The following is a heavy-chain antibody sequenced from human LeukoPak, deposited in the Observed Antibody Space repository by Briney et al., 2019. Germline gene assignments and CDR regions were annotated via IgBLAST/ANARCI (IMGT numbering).Heavy chain of an antibody. D-gene: IGHD3-10*01. J-gene: IGHJ6*02. CDR2: IYTSGST. V-gene: IGHV4-4*09. CDR1: GDSISNYY. Sequence: SETLSLTCTVSGDSISNYYWTWIRQPPGKGLEWIGYIYTSGSTNYNPSLNSRVTISIDTSKNQFSLNLSSVTAADTAVYYCARHPTGSGRTNGVDVWGQGTTVTVSS. CDR3: ARHPTGSGRTNGVDV.